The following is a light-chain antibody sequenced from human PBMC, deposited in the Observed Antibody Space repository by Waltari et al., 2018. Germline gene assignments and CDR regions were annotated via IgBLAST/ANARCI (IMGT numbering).Light chain of an antibody. J-gene: IGLJ1*01. CDR1: EIGTKS. CDR3: QVWDSSRDQYV. Sequence: VLTQPPSVSVAPGQTARITCGGDEIGTKSVHWYQQKPGQAPVLLIYSNSDRPSGIPERFSASNSGNTATLTITRVEAGNEADYYCQVWDSSRDQYVFGTGTKVTVL. CDR2: SNS. V-gene: IGLV3-21*04.